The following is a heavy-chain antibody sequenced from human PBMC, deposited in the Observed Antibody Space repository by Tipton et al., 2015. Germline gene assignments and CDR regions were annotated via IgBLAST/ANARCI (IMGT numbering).Heavy chain of an antibody. Sequence: TLSLTCTVSGGSISSHYWSWIRQSPGKELEWIGYIQYSGSTNYNPSLKSRVTISVDTSKTQFSLKMSSVTASDTAVYYCARARGRHGGLFDSWGQGILVTVSS. CDR3: ARARGRHGGLFDS. V-gene: IGHV4-59*11. D-gene: IGHD4-23*01. J-gene: IGHJ4*02. CDR2: IQYSGST. CDR1: GGSISSHY.